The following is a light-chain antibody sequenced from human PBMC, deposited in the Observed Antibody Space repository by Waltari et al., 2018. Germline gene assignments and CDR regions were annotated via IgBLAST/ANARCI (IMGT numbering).Light chain of an antibody. CDR1: QGVHDN. CDR3: QQYNRWPPLT. V-gene: IGKV3-15*01. Sequence: EIVMTHTPVTLSESPGERVNFPCRAGQGVHDNLAWYQQKPGQAPILLLSGASTRATGVPARFRGSGSGTDFTLTITSQQSEDSALYYCQQYNRWPPLTFGGGTKVEIK. J-gene: IGKJ4*01. CDR2: GAS.